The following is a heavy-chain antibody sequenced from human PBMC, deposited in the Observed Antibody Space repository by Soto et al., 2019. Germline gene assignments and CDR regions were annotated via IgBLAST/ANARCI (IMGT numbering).Heavy chain of an antibody. J-gene: IGHJ4*02. CDR2: ISGSGGST. D-gene: IGHD1-26*01. V-gene: IGHV3-23*01. Sequence: EVQLLESGGGLVQPGGSLRLSCAASGFTFSSYAMRWVRQAPGKGLEWVSAISGSGGSTYYADSVKGRFTISRDNSKNTLYLQMNGLRDEDTAVYYCARRGSGSYYDYWGQGTLVTVSS. CDR1: GFTFSSYA. CDR3: ARRGSGSYYDY.